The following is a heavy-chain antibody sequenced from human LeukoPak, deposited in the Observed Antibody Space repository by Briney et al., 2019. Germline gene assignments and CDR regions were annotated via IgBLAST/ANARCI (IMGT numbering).Heavy chain of an antibody. Sequence: PGGSLRLSCAASGFTFINYAMSWVRQAPGKGLEWVAVISYDGSNKYYADSVKGRFTISRDNSKNTLYLQMNSLRAEDTAVYYCARDLHPGIAVAGTWYWGQGTLVTVSS. CDR2: ISYDGSNK. J-gene: IGHJ4*02. CDR3: ARDLHPGIAVAGTWY. V-gene: IGHV3-30-3*01. D-gene: IGHD6-19*01. CDR1: GFTFINYA.